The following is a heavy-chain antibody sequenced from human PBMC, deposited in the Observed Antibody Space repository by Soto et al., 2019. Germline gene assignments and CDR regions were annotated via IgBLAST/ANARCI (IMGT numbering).Heavy chain of an antibody. CDR1: GGLFSSFA. CDR3: AMGGSPYVWFNEF. V-gene: IGHV1-69*01. D-gene: IGHD1-26*01. Sequence: QERLVQSGAEVKKPGSSMKISCKASGGLFSSFAISWVRQAPGRGLEWMGGIIPVFGTTNYAQKFLDRVTITADESTNTAYMELSSLRYEDTAIYYCAMGGSPYVWFNEFWGQGALVTVTS. CDR2: IIPVFGTT. J-gene: IGHJ4*02.